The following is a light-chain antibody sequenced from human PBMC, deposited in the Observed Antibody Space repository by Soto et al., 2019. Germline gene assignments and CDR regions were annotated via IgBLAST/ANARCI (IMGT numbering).Light chain of an antibody. J-gene: IGKJ2*01. CDR3: QQYFNWPPQYT. CDR2: AAF. V-gene: IGKV3-15*01. CDR1: QIIANR. Sequence: EIVMTQSPATLSVAPGERATLSCRASQIIANRLAWYQQKPGQAPRLLVYAAFNRATGIPTRFSGSGSATDFTLTITSLQSEDSAIYYCQQYFNWPPQYTFGQGTKLDIK.